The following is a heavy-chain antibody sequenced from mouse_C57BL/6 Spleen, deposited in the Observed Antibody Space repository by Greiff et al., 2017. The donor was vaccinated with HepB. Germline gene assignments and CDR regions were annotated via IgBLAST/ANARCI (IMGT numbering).Heavy chain of an antibody. CDR2: IYPGDGDT. CDR3: ARSGVWDY. D-gene: IGHD3-1*01. Sequence: QVQLKQSGPELAKPGASVKISCKASGYAFSSSWMNWVKQRPGKGLEWIGRIYPGDGDTNYNGKFKGKATLTADKSSSTAYMQLSSLTSEDSAVYFCARSGVWDYWGQGTSVTVSS. CDR1: GYAFSSSW. V-gene: IGHV1-82*01. J-gene: IGHJ4*01.